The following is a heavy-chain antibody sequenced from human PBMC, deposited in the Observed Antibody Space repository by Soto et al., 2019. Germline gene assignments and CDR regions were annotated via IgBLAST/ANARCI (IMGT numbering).Heavy chain of an antibody. CDR1: GFTFSSHW. CDR3: ASVTYSYGWLFDY. Sequence: GGSLRLSCAASGFTFSSHWMSWVRQAPGKGLEWVANIKQDGSEKYYMDSVKGRFTISRDNAKTSLYLQMNSLRPEDTAVYICASVTYSYGWLFDYWGQGTLVTVSS. D-gene: IGHD3-16*01. CDR2: IKQDGSEK. V-gene: IGHV3-7*01. J-gene: IGHJ4*01.